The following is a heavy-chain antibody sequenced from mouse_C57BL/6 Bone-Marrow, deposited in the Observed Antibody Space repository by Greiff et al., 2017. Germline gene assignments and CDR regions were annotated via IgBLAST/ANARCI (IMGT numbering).Heavy chain of an antibody. CDR2: ISDGGSYT. CDR1: GFTFSSYA. Sequence: DVQLVESGGGLVKPGGSLKLSCAASGFTFSSYAMSWVRQTLEKRLEWVATISDGGSYTYYPDNVKGRFTISRDNAKNNLYLQMSHLKSEDTAMYYCARGDDGYLYAMDYWGQGTSVTVSS. D-gene: IGHD2-3*01. V-gene: IGHV5-4*01. CDR3: ARGDDGYLYAMDY. J-gene: IGHJ4*01.